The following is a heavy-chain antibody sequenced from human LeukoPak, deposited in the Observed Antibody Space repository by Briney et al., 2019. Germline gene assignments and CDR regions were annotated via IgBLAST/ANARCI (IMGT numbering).Heavy chain of an antibody. Sequence: GGSLRLSCAASGFTFSSYWMSWVRQAPGKGLEWVANIKQDGSEKYYVDSVKGRFTISRDNAKNSLYLQMNRLRAEDTAVYYCTRGRNIAAPFDYWGQGILLTVSS. J-gene: IGHJ4*02. D-gene: IGHD6-13*01. CDR2: IKQDGSEK. CDR1: GFTFSSYW. CDR3: TRGRNIAAPFDY. V-gene: IGHV3-7*01.